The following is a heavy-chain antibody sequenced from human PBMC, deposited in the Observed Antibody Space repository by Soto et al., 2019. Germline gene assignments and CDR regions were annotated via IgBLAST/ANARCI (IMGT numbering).Heavy chain of an antibody. D-gene: IGHD6-19*01. J-gene: IGHJ4*02. CDR3: ARARIVVAGTIVDC. CDR2: IYHSGNT. V-gene: IGHV4-38-2*01. Sequence: PSETLSLTCAVSGYSISSGYYCGWIRQPPGKGREGSGSIYHSGNTYDNPSLKSRVPIPXXXXXXHXSXKXXXVTAXDTAVXYCARARIVVAGTIVDCWGQGTLVSVSS. CDR1: GYSISSGYY.